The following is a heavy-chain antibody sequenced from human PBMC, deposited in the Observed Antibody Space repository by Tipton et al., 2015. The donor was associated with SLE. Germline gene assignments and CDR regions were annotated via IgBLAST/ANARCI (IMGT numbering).Heavy chain of an antibody. CDR3: ARSMSIAARGNAFDI. J-gene: IGHJ3*02. V-gene: IGHV4-38-2*01. Sequence: TLSLTCAVSGYSISSGYYWGWIRQPPGKGLEWIGEINHSGSTNYNPSLKSRVTISVDTSKNQFSLKLSSVTAADTAVYYCARSMSIAARGNAFDIWGQGTMVTVSS. CDR1: GYSISSGYY. D-gene: IGHD6-6*01. CDR2: INHSGST.